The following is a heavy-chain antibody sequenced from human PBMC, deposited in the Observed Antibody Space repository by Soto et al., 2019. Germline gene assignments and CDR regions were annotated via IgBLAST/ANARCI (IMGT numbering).Heavy chain of an antibody. V-gene: IGHV3-23*01. J-gene: IGHJ4*02. CDR1: GFTFSSYA. Sequence: GGSLRLSCAASGFTFSSYAMSWVRQAPGKGLEWVSAISGSGGSTYYADSVEGRFTISRDNSKNTLYLQMNSLRAEDTAVYYCAKSRWGITMTNWGQGTLVTVSS. D-gene: IGHD3-22*01. CDR2: ISGSGGST. CDR3: AKSRWGITMTN.